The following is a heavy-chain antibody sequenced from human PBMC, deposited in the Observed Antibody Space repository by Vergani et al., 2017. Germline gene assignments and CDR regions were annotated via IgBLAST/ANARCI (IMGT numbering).Heavy chain of an antibody. D-gene: IGHD6-19*01. J-gene: IGHJ6*03. V-gene: IGHV3-30*18. CDR1: GFTFSSYG. CDR3: AKEPGYSSGWEIYYYYYMDV. CDR2: ISYDGSNK. Sequence: VQLVESGGGLVKPGGSLRLSCAASGFTFSSYGMHWVRQAPGKGLEWVAVISYDGSNKYYADSVKGRFTISRDNSKNTLYLQMNSLRAEDTAVYYCAKEPGYSSGWEIYYYYYMDVWGKGTTVTVSS.